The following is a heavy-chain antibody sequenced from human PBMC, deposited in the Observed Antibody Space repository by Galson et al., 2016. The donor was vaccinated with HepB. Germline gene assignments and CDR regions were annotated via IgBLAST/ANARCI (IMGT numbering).Heavy chain of an antibody. D-gene: IGHD2-15*01. CDR3: AKKWVVEGVTDYFDA. V-gene: IGHV3-35*01. J-gene: IGHJ5*02. Sequence: SLRLSCAASGFTFTNSDMNWVHQAPGKGLEWVSVVSWSGTRTHYADSVKGRFIISRDNSRNTLYLRTNSLRAEDTAIYYCAKKWVVEGVTDYFDAWGQGTLVTVSS. CDR1: GFTFTNSD. CDR2: VSWSGTRT.